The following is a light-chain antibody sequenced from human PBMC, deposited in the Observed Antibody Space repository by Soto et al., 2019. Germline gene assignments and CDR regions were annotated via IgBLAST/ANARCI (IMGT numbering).Light chain of an antibody. V-gene: IGKV1-33*01. CDR1: DDISNY. Sequence: DIQMTQSPSSLSASVGDRVTITCQASDDISNYLNWYQQKPGKAPKVLIYDASHLESGVPSRFXGGGSGTXXXXXXXXXQAEDIAXYYCQQYANLPLTFGPGTKVDIK. CDR2: DAS. J-gene: IGKJ3*01. CDR3: QQYANLPLT.